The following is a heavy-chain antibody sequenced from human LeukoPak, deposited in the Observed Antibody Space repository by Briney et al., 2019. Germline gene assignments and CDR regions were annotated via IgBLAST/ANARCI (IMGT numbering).Heavy chain of an antibody. CDR3: ARGELGYCSSTSCYRLDP. D-gene: IGHD2-2*02. CDR2: IYTSGST. CDR1: GGSISSYY. V-gene: IGHV4-4*07. Sequence: KPSETLSLTCTVSGGSISSYYWSWIRQPAGKGLEWIGRIYTSGSTNYNPSLKSRVTMSVDTSKNQFSLKLSSVTAADTAVYYCARGELGYCSSTSCYRLDPWGQGTLVTVSS. J-gene: IGHJ5*02.